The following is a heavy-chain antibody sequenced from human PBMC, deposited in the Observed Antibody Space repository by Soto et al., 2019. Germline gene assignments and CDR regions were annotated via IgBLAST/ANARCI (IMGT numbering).Heavy chain of an antibody. CDR1: GYTFTSYG. V-gene: IGHV1-18*01. CDR2: ISAYNGNT. Sequence: ASVKVSCKASGYTFTSYGISWVRQAPGQGLEWMGWISAYNGNTYYADSVKGRFTISRDNSKNTVYLQMNSLRAEDTAVYYCAKLVAAAGSDYWGQGTLVTVSS. CDR3: AKLVAAAGSDY. J-gene: IGHJ4*02. D-gene: IGHD6-13*01.